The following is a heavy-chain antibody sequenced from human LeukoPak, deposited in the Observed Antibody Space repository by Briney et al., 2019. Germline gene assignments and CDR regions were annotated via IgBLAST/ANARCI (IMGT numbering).Heavy chain of an antibody. CDR2: VSYDGSNK. J-gene: IGHJ3*02. Sequence: GRSLRLSCAASGFTFSSYGMHWVRQAPGEGLEWVAVVSYDGSNKYYADSVKGRFTISRDNSKNTLYLQMNSLRAEDTAVYYCARDSPSGVVVVAATDAFDIWGQGTMVTVSS. CDR3: ARDSPSGVVVVAATDAFDI. CDR1: GFTFSSYG. V-gene: IGHV3-30*03. D-gene: IGHD2-15*01.